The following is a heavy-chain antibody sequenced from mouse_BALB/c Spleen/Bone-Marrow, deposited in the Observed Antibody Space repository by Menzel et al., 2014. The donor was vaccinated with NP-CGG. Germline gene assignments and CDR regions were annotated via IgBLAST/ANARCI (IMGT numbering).Heavy chain of an antibody. D-gene: IGHD1-1*01. CDR3: ARRVYYDYYAMDY. CDR2: IDPYSGGT. J-gene: IGHJ4*01. Sequence: EVQVVESGPELVKPGASVKVSCKASGYAFTSYNMYWVKQSHGKSLEWIGYIDPYSGGTSYNQKFKGKATLTVDESSSTAYMHLNSLTSEDSAVYYCARRVYYDYYAMDYWGQGTSVTVSS. V-gene: IGHV1S135*01. CDR1: GYAFTSYN.